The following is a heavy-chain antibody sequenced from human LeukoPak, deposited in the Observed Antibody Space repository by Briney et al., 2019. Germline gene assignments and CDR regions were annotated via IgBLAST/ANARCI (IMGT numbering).Heavy chain of an antibody. J-gene: IGHJ6*02. CDR1: GFTISSNY. V-gene: IGHV3-66*02. CDR3: ARARYDSSGYYCYYYGMDV. D-gene: IGHD3-22*01. Sequence: GGSLRLSCAASGFTISSNYMSWVRQAPGKGLEWVSVIYSGGSTYYADSVKGRFTISRDNSKNTLYLQMNSLRAEDTAVYYCARARYDSSGYYCYYYGMDVWGQGTTVTVSS. CDR2: IYSGGST.